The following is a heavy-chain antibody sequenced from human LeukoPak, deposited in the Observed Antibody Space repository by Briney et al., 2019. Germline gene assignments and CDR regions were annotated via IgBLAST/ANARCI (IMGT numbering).Heavy chain of an antibody. D-gene: IGHD5-24*01. CDR1: GGSISSGAYY. CDR2: IYHSGST. Sequence: SETLSLTCTVSGGSISSGAYYWSWIRQPPGKGLEWIGYIYHSGSTHYNPSLKSRVTISVDRSKNQFSLKLSSVTAADMAVYYCARDPRDGYNLVYWGQGTLVTVSS. J-gene: IGHJ4*02. V-gene: IGHV4-30-2*01. CDR3: ARDPRDGYNLVY.